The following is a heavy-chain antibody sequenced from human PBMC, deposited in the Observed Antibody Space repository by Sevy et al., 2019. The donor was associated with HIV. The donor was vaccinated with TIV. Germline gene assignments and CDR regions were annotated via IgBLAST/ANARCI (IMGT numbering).Heavy chain of an antibody. CDR1: GYTFTNYG. J-gene: IGHJ4*02. Sequence: ASVKVSCKASGYTFTNYGISWVRQAPGQGLEWMGWINPHNGNTKYPQKLQGRVTMTTDTSTNTAYMEVRSLRSDDTAVYYCAREGTLVTMIIWGQGTLVTVSS. CDR3: AREGTLVTMII. V-gene: IGHV1-18*01. CDR2: INPHNGNT. D-gene: IGHD3-22*01.